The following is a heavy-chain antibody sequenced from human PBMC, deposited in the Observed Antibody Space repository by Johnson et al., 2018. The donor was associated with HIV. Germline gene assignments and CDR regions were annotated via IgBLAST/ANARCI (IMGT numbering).Heavy chain of an antibody. D-gene: IGHD6-13*01. CDR1: GFTFSSYD. CDR3: AKDQWSSSWTNDAFDF. V-gene: IGHV3-13*01. CDR2: IGTAGDT. Sequence: VQLVESGGGLVQPGGSLRLSCAASGFTFSSYDMHWVRQATGKGLEWVSAIGTAGDTYYPGSVKGRFTISRENAKNSLYLQMNSLRAEDTAVYYCAKDQWSSSWTNDAFDFWDQGTMVTVSS. J-gene: IGHJ3*01.